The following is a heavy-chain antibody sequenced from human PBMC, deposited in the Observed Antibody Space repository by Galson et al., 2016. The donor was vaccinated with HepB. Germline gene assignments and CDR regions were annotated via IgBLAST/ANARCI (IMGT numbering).Heavy chain of an antibody. Sequence: CAISGDSVSNSNVAWNWIRQSPSRGLEWLEGTYKRSKWHTDYAGSVKSRMTINTDTARNQFSLQLQSVTPEDTAVYYCARVATAVRSGWKTLAPRFYYSGVDVWGHGTTVTVSS. CDR1: GDSVSNSNVA. D-gene: IGHD6-19*01. CDR3: ARVATAVRSGWKTLAPRFYYSGVDV. J-gene: IGHJ6*02. CDR2: TYKRSKWHT. V-gene: IGHV6-1*01.